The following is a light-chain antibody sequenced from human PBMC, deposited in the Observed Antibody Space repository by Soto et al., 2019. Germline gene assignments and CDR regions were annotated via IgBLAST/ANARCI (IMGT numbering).Light chain of an antibody. CDR1: QSVSSY. CDR3: QQRSNWPLT. V-gene: IGKV3-11*01. Sequence: EIVLTQFPVTLSLSPGDGATLSCRASQSVSSYLAWYQQKRGQPPRLLIYDSSNRATGIPARFSGSGSGTDFSLIISSLEPEDFAVYYCQQRSNWPLTFGGGTKVEIK. J-gene: IGKJ4*01. CDR2: DSS.